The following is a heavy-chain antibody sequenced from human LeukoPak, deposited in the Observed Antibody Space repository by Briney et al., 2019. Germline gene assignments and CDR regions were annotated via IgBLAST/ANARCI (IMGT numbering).Heavy chain of an antibody. CDR2: IWYDGSNK. D-gene: IGHD3-10*01. Sequence: GGSLRLSCAASGFTFSSYGMHWVRQAPGKGLEWVAVIWYDGSNKYYADSVKGRFTISRDNSKNTLYLQMNSLRAEDTAVYYCARALTMVRGVIPPFGYWGQGTLVTVSS. CDR3: ARALTMVRGVIPPFGY. V-gene: IGHV3-33*01. J-gene: IGHJ4*02. CDR1: GFTFSSYG.